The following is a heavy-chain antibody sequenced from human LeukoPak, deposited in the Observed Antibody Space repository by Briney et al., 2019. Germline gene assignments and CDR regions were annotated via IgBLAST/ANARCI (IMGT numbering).Heavy chain of an antibody. CDR2: ISSSGSTI. CDR3: SRYCSSTSCLFDY. J-gene: IGHJ4*02. Sequence: AGGSLRLSCAASGFTFSDYYMSWIRQAPGKGLEWVSYISSSGSTIYYADSVKGRFTISRDNAKNSLYLQMNSLRAEDTAVYYCSRYCSSTSCLFDYWGQGTLVTVSS. CDR1: GFTFSDYY. V-gene: IGHV3-11*01. D-gene: IGHD2-2*01.